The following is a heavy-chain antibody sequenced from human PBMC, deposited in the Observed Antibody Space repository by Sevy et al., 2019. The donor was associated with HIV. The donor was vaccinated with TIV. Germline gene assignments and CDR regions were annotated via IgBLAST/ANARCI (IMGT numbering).Heavy chain of an antibody. CDR3: ARDRWVDY. CDR2: ISSSSSYI. CDR1: GFTFSSYS. V-gene: IGHV3-21*01. Sequence: GGSLRLSCAASGFTFSSYSMNWVRQAPGKGLEWVSSISSSSSYIYYAHSVKGRFTISRDNAKNSLYLQMNSLRAEDTAVYYCARDRWVDYWGQGTLVTVSS. J-gene: IGHJ4*02.